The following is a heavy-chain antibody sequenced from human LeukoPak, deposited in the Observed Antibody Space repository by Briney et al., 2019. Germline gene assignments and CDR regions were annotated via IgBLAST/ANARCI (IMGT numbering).Heavy chain of an antibody. D-gene: IGHD6-19*01. CDR2: IIPILGLT. Sequence: SVKVSCKASGGTFSSYAISWVRQAPGQGLEWMGRIIPILGLTNYAQKFQGRVTITADKSTSTAYMELSSLRSEDTAVYYCAREAVVAVAGTMRSFDYWGQGTLVTVSS. CDR3: AREAVVAVAGTMRSFDY. J-gene: IGHJ4*02. CDR1: GGTFSSYA. V-gene: IGHV1-69*04.